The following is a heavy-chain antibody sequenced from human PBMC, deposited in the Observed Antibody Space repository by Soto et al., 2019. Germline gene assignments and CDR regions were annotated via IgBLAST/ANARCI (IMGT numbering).Heavy chain of an antibody. CDR1: GFSLSTSGMC. D-gene: IGHD3-22*01. CDR2: IDWDDDK. Sequence: SGPTLVNPTQTLTLTCTFSGFSLSTSGMCVSWIRQPPGKALEWLALIDWDDDKYYSTSLKTRLTISKDTSKNQVVLTTTNMDPVDTATYYCARMSYYDSSGYYDYWGQGTLVTVSS. J-gene: IGHJ4*02. CDR3: ARMSYYDSSGYYDY. V-gene: IGHV2-70*01.